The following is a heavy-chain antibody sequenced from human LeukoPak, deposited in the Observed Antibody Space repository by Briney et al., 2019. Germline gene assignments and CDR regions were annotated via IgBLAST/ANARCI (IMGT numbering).Heavy chain of an antibody. CDR1: GFTLSSYA. CDR3: AHISSSWPDY. J-gene: IGHJ4*02. V-gene: IGHV3-23*01. Sequence: GGSLRLSCAASGFTLSSYAMSWVRQAPGKGLEWVSAISGSGGSTYYADSVKGRFTIFGDNSKNTLYLQMNSLRAEDTAVYYCAHISSSWPDYWGQGTLVTVSS. CDR2: ISGSGGST. D-gene: IGHD6-13*01.